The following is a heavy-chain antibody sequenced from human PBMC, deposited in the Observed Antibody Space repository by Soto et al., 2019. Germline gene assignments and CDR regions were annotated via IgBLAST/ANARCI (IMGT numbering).Heavy chain of an antibody. J-gene: IGHJ6*03. D-gene: IGHD5-18*01. CDR2: ISWNSGSI. Sequence: EVQLVESGGGLVQPGRSLRLSCAASGFTFDDYAMHWVRQAPGKGLEWVSGISWNSGSIGYADSVKGRFTISRDNAKNSLYLQMNSLRAEDTALYYCAKGAASYYYYYYMDVWGKGTTVTVS. CDR3: AKGAASYYYYYYMDV. V-gene: IGHV3-9*01. CDR1: GFTFDDYA.